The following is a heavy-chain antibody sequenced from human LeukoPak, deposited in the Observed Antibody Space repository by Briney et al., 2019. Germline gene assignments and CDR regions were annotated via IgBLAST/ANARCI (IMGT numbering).Heavy chain of an antibody. CDR3: TRGPIQLWMHNAMDV. CDR2: IRSKAYRGTT. V-gene: IGHV3-49*04. Sequence: PGRSLTLSCITSGFTFGDHAMSWVRQAPGKGLEWVGFIRSKAYRGTTEYAASVKDRFIIPRDDSRSIAYLQMNSLRTEDTALYYCTRGPIQLWMHNAMDVWGQGTMVTVSS. D-gene: IGHD5-18*01. CDR1: GFTFGDHA. J-gene: IGHJ6*02.